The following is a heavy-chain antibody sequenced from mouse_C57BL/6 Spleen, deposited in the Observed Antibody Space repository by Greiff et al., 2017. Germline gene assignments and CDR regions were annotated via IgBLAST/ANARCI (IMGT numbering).Heavy chain of an antibody. CDR2: INPNNGGT. CDR1: GYTFTDYY. CDR3: ARKGITTVVDY. V-gene: IGHV1-26*01. D-gene: IGHD1-1*01. Sequence: VQLQQSGPELVKPGASVKISFKASGYTFTDYYMNWVKQSHGKSLEWIGDINPNNGGTSYNQKFKGKATLTVDKSSSTAYMELRSLTSEDSAVYYCARKGITTVVDYWGQGTTLTVSS. J-gene: IGHJ2*01.